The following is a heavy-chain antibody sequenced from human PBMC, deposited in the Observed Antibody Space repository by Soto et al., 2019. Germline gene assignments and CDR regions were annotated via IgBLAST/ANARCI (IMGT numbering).Heavy chain of an antibody. J-gene: IGHJ6*02. Sequence: KPSETLSLTCTVSGGSISSCYWSWIRQPAGKGLEWIGRIYTSGSTNYNPSLKSRVTMSVDTSKNQFSLKLSSVTAADTAVYYCAGVVVVAATRLDVWGQGTTVTVSS. D-gene: IGHD2-15*01. CDR1: GGSISSCY. CDR3: AGVVVVAATRLDV. V-gene: IGHV4-4*07. CDR2: IYTSGST.